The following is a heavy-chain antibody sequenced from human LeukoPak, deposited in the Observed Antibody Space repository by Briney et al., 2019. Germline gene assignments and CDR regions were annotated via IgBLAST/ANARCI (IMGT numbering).Heavy chain of an antibody. CDR2: IVPIFGTT. CDR3: ARDRGERGSSWSLPAHGFDI. J-gene: IGHJ3*02. V-gene: IGHV1-69*05. CDR1: GGTFSSYA. D-gene: IGHD6-13*01. Sequence: ASVKVSCKASGGTFSSYAINWVRQAPGQGLEWMGGIVPIFGTTNYAQKFQGRVTITTDESTSTAYMELSSLRSEDTAVYYCARDRGERGSSWSLPAHGFDIWGQGTMVTVSS.